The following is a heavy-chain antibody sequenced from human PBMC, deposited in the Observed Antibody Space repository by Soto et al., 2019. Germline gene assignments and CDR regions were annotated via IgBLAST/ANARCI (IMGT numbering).Heavy chain of an antibody. CDR1: GGSFSGYY. D-gene: IGHD5-18*01. Sequence: SETLSLTCAVYGGSFSGYYWSWIRQPPGKGLEWIGEINHSGSTNYNPSLKSRVTISVDTSKNQFSLKLSSVTAADTAVYYCARVWGYSYGLASDIWGQGTMVTVSS. V-gene: IGHV4-34*01. CDR2: INHSGST. CDR3: ARVWGYSYGLASDI. J-gene: IGHJ3*02.